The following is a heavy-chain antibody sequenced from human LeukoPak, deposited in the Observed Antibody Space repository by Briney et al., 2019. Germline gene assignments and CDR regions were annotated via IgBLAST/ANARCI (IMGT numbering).Heavy chain of an antibody. CDR3: ANSDGYGLIDY. V-gene: IGHV4-39*01. D-gene: IGHD2-21*02. Sequence: SETLSLTCAVSGASISGSGYYWGWIRQPPGMELQWIGNIYHTGSTYYNASLQSRVTISIDTSKNQFSLRLNSVTAADTAMYYCANSDGYGLIDYWGQGTLVTVSS. CDR1: GASISGSGYY. J-gene: IGHJ4*02. CDR2: IYHTGST.